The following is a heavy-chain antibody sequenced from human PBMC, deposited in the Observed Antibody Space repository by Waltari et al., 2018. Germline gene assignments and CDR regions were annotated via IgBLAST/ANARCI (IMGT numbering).Heavy chain of an antibody. CDR1: GFTFSSYG. J-gene: IGHJ1*01. CDR3: AKVHYANEGYFQH. V-gene: IGHV3-30*02. D-gene: IGHD4-17*01. CDR2: IRYDGSNK. Sequence: QVQLVESGGGVVQPGGSLRLSCAASGFTFSSYGMHWVRQAPGKGLEWVAFIRYDGSNKYYADSVKGRFTISRDNSKNTLYLQMNSLRAEDTVVYYCAKVHYANEGYFQHWGQGTLVTVSS.